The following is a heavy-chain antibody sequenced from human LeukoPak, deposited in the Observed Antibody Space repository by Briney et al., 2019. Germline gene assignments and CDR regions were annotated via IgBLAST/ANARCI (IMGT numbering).Heavy chain of an antibody. Sequence: GGSLRLSCAASGSTFSSYGMHWVRQAPGKGLEWVSGINWNGGSTGYADSVKGRFTISRDNAKNSLYLQMNSLRAEDTALYYCARDLGSSWYVHYYYYMDVWGKGTTVTVSS. V-gene: IGHV3-20*04. CDR2: INWNGGST. D-gene: IGHD6-13*01. CDR3: ARDLGSSWYVHYYYYMDV. CDR1: GSTFSSYG. J-gene: IGHJ6*03.